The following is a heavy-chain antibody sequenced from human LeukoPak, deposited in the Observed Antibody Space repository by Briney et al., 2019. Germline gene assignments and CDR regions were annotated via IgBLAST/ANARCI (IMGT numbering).Heavy chain of an antibody. CDR1: GFTFSIYA. CDR3: AKDRLTYYGSNDHYYRRDGDY. CDR2: ITSSGDGT. J-gene: IGHJ4*02. V-gene: IGHV3-23*01. Sequence: LAGGSLRVSCAASGFTFSIYAMSWVRQAPGKGLQWVSSITSSGDGTYYANSVKSRLTISRENSENMLYGQMNSLLYEDTSVYCYAKDRLTYYGSNDHYYRRDGDYWGQGTLVTVSS. D-gene: IGHD3-22*01.